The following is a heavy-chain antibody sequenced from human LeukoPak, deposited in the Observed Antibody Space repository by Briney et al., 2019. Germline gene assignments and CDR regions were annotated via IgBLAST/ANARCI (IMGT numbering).Heavy chain of an antibody. V-gene: IGHV3-74*01. CDR1: GFTFSSYW. J-gene: IGHJ4*02. CDR2: ISSDGSST. D-gene: IGHD4-11*01. Sequence: GGSLRLSCAASGFTFSSYWMHWVRQAPGKGLVWVSRISSDGSSTTYADSVKGRFTISRDNAKNSLYLQMNSLRDEDTAVYYCARDRGYSNYYDYWGQGTLVTVSS. CDR3: ARDRGYSNYYDY.